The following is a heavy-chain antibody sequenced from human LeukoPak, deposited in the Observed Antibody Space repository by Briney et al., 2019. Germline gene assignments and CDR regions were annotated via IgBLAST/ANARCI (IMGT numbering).Heavy chain of an antibody. CDR3: TKERGSY. Sequence: PGGSLRLSCAASGVIFSSDEMTWVRQAPGKGLESVSFIISSADTILYADSVKGRLTISRDNGKNALYLQMNSLRAEDTAVYYCTKERGSYWGQGTLVTVSS. V-gene: IGHV3-48*03. CDR1: GVIFSSDE. J-gene: IGHJ4*02. CDR2: IISSADTI.